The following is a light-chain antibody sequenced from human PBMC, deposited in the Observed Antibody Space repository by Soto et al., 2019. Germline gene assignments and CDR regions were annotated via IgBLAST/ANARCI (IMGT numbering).Light chain of an antibody. CDR2: RTS. CDR3: MRGTVWPPT. J-gene: IGKJ1*01. CDR1: QSIVYSDGNAY. V-gene: IGKV2-30*01. Sequence: DVVMTQSPLSLPVTLGQPASISCRSSQSIVYSDGNAYLSWFQQRPGQSPRRLIYRTSNRDSGVPDRFSGSGSGTDFTLTINAVESEGVGVYYCMRGTVWPPTFGRGTKVEIK.